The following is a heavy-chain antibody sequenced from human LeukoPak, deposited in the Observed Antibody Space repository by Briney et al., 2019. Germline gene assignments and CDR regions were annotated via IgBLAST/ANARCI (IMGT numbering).Heavy chain of an antibody. CDR1: GFTFSDYA. D-gene: IGHD2-8*01. CDR2: IAPA. J-gene: IGHJ3*01. V-gene: IGHV3-23*01. Sequence: GGSLRLSCAASGFTFSDYAMTWVRQAPGKGLEWVSSIAPAHYADSVKGRFTISRDDSKNTLFLQMNSLRAEDTAIYYCAKDSFSYNGVFDALDVWGHGTMVTVSS. CDR3: AKDSFSYNGVFDALDV.